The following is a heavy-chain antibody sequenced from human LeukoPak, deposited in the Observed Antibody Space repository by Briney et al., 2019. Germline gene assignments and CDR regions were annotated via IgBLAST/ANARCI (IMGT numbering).Heavy chain of an antibody. CDR3: SRGHNWNDWFDA. Sequence: LSETLSLTCSVSGGTMSSYYWTWIRQPAGKGLEWIGRIHGSGISNYNPSLKRRVTMSLDTSKNEFALKVASVTAADTAVYYCSRGHNWNDWFDAWGQGTLVTVSS. D-gene: IGHD1-20*01. CDR2: IHGSGIS. J-gene: IGHJ5*02. CDR1: GGTMSSYY. V-gene: IGHV4-4*07.